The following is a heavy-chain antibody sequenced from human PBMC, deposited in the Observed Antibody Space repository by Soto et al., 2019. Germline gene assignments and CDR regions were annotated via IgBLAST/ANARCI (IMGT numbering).Heavy chain of an antibody. CDR2: IYYSGNT. J-gene: IGHJ5*02. V-gene: IGHV4-59*01. Sequence: SETLSLTCTVSGGSIRSYYGSWIRQAPGKGLEWIGYIYYSGNTNYNPSLKSRVTISVDMSKNQISLRLSSVTVADTAVYYCARENSSGNWFDPWGQGTLVTVSS. D-gene: IGHD6-19*01. CDR1: GGSIRSYY. CDR3: ARENSSGNWFDP.